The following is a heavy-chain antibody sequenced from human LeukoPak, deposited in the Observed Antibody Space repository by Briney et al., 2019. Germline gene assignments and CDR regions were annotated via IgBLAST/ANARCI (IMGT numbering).Heavy chain of an antibody. CDR1: GFIVSNNY. CDR3: SRVGYTYKTRAL. D-gene: IGHD5-18*01. J-gene: IGHJ4*02. Sequence: PGGPLRLSCAASGFIVSNNYMFWVRQAPGKGLEWVSAIYSDGRTYYADSVRGRFTISRDISKSTLYLQMSSLRAEDTAVYFCSRVGYTYKTRALWGQGTLVTVSS. CDR2: IYSDGRT. V-gene: IGHV3-66*01.